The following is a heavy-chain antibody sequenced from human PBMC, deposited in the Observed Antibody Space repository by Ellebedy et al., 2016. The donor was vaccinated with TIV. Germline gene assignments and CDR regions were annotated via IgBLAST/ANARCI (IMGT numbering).Heavy chain of an antibody. V-gene: IGHV3-23*01. CDR2: ISGSGGST. J-gene: IGHJ6*02. CDR3: AKDVGQLWLRYYYGMDV. CDR1: GFTFSSYA. Sequence: PGGSLRLSCAASGFTFSSYAMSWVRQAPGKGLEWVSAISGSGGSTYYADSVKGRFTISRDNSKNTLYLQMNSLRAEETAVYYCAKDVGQLWLRYYYGMDVWGQGTTVTVSS. D-gene: IGHD5-18*01.